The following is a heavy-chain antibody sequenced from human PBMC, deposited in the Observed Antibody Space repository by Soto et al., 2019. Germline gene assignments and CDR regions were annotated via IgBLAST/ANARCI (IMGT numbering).Heavy chain of an antibody. CDR1: GFPFSSYA. CDR3: AKSLSASPNYFFDY. V-gene: IGHV3-23*01. Sequence: PGGSLRLSCAASGFPFSSYAMSWVRQAPGKGLGWVSGISGSGGITYYADSVKGRFTISRDNSKNSLYLQMNSLTAGDTAVYYCAKSLSASPNYFFDYWGQGTLVTVSS. CDR2: ISGSGGIT. D-gene: IGHD1-1*01. J-gene: IGHJ4*02.